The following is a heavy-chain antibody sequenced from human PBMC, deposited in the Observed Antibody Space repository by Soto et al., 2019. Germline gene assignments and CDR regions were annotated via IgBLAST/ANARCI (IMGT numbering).Heavy chain of an antibody. D-gene: IGHD4-17*01. J-gene: IGHJ2*01. Sequence: EVQLLESGGGLVQPGGSLRLSCAASGFTFSSDAMSWVRQAPGKGLEWVSAISGSGDSTYYADSVKGRFTISRDNSKNTQYLQMNSLRAEDTAVYYCAKRTVGWYFDLWGRGTLVTVSS. CDR1: GFTFSSDA. CDR3: AKRTVGWYFDL. V-gene: IGHV3-23*01. CDR2: ISGSGDST.